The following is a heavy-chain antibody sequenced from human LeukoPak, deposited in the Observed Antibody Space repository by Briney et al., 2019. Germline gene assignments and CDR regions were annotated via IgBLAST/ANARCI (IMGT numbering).Heavy chain of an antibody. V-gene: IGHV1-3*01. CDR2: INAGNGNT. CDR3: ARAVGSPRFLEWLHPFDP. Sequence: GASVKVSCKASGYTFTSYAMHWVRQAPGQRLEWMGWINAGNGNTKFSQKFQGRVTITRDTSASTAYMELSSLRSEDTAVYYCARAVGSPRFLEWLHPFDPWGQGTLVTVSS. D-gene: IGHD3-3*01. CDR1: GYTFTSYA. J-gene: IGHJ5*02.